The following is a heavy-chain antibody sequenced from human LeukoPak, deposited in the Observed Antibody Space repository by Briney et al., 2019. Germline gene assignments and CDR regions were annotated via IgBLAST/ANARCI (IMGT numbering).Heavy chain of an antibody. V-gene: IGHV4-59*01. CDR3: ARVRGIVGAHNWFDP. D-gene: IGHD1-26*01. CDR1: SDSISSYY. CDR2: IYYSGST. Sequence: KTSETLSLTCTVSSDSISSYYWSWIRQPPGKGLEWIGYIYYSGSTNYNPSLKSRVTISVDTSKNQFSLKLSSVTAADTAVYYCARVRGIVGAHNWFDPWGQGTLVTVSS. J-gene: IGHJ5*02.